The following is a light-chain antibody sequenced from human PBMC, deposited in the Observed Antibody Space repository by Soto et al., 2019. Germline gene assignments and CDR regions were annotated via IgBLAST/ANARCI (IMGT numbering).Light chain of an antibody. CDR2: WAS. Sequence: DIVLTQSLASLAVSLGGWDTINCKSSQTMFYSSNNKNALAWVQQEPGQPPKMLIFWASTRESGVPDRFRGSGSWTDFTLNISSLQAEDVAVYFCQQDLYILAFGGRAKVDIK. V-gene: IGKV4-1*01. CDR1: QTMFYSSNNKNA. J-gene: IGKJ4*01. CDR3: QQDLYILA.